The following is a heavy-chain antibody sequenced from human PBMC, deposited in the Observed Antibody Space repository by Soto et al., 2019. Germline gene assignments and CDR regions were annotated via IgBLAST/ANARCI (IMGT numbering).Heavy chain of an antibody. V-gene: IGHV3-66*01. D-gene: IGHD2-15*01. J-gene: IGHJ3*02. CDR1: GFTVSSNY. CDR2: IYSGGST. Sequence: GGSLRLSCAASGFTVSSNYMSWVRQAPGEGLEWVSVIYSGGSTYYADSVKGRFTISRDNSKNTLYLQMNSLRAEDTAVYYFVGYCSGGSCYGVNDAFDIWGQGTMVTVSS. CDR3: VGYCSGGSCYGVNDAFDI.